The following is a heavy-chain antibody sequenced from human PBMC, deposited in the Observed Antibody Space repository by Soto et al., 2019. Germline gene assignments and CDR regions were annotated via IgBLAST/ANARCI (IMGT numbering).Heavy chain of an antibody. CDR2: ISAYNGNT. CDR3: XXXXXXXDX. J-gene: IGHJ6*02. V-gene: IGHV1-18*01. Sequence: QVQLVQSGAEVKKPGASVKVSCKASGYTFTSYGISWVRQAPGQGLEWMGWISAYNGNTNYAQKLQGRVTMTTDTSTSTAYXXLXXXXSXXXAXXXXXXXXXXXDXWGQGTTVTVSS. CDR1: GYTFTSYG.